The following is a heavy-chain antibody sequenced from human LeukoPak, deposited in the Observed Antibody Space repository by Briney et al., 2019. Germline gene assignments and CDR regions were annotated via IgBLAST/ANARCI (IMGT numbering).Heavy chain of an antibody. Sequence: SETLSLTCTVSGGSISSYYWSWIRQPPGKGLEWIGYIYYSGSTYYNPSLKSRVTISVDTSKNQFSLKLSSVTAADTAVYYCARLIWFGEYYFDYWGQGTLVTVSS. J-gene: IGHJ4*02. V-gene: IGHV4-59*04. CDR3: ARLIWFGEYYFDY. D-gene: IGHD3-10*01. CDR2: IYYSGST. CDR1: GGSISSYY.